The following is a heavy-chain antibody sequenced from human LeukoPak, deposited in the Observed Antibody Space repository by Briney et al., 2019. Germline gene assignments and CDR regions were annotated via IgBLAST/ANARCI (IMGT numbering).Heavy chain of an antibody. CDR3: ARDLYYSYYYMDV. Sequence: PGGSLRLSCAVSGFTFSSYSMNWVRQAAGKGVEWVSCISSSSSTIYYADSVKGRFTISRDNAKNSLYLQMNSLRAEDTAVYYCARDLYYSYYYMDVWGKGTTVTVSS. CDR2: ISSSSSTI. V-gene: IGHV3-48*01. J-gene: IGHJ6*03. CDR1: GFTFSSYS.